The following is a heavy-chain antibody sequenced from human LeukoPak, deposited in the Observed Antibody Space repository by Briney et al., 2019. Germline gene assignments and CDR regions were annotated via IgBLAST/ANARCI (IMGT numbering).Heavy chain of an antibody. CDR1: GGTFSSYA. J-gene: IGHJ5*02. CDR3: AREAPREYYDFWSGYPNWFDP. V-gene: IGHV1-69*05. Sequence: GASVKVSCKASGGTFSSYAISWVRQAPGQGLEWMGGIIPIFGTANYAQKFQGRVTITTDESKSTAYMELSSLRSEDTAVYYCAREAPREYYDFWSGYPNWFDPWGQGTLVTVSS. D-gene: IGHD3-3*01. CDR2: IIPIFGTA.